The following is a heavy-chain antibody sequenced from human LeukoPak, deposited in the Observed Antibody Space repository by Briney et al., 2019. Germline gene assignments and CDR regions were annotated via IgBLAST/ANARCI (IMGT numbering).Heavy chain of an antibody. CDR3: ASGYSYGAPFDY. V-gene: IGHV3-66*01. CDR2: IYSGGST. CDR1: GFTVSSNY. Sequence: GGSLRLSCAASGFTVSSNYMSWVRQAPGKGLEWVSVIYSGGSTYYADSVKGRFTISRDSSKNTLYLQMNSLRAEDTAVYYCASGYSYGAPFDYWGQGILVTVSS. J-gene: IGHJ4*02. D-gene: IGHD5-18*01.